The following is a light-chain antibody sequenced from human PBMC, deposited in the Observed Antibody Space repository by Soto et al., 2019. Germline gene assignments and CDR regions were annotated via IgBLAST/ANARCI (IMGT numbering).Light chain of an antibody. Sequence: DIQVTQSPSTLSVSVGDRVTITCRASQSISSWLAWYQQKPGKAPKLLIYDASSLESGVPSRFSGSGSGTEFTLTISSLQPDDFATYYCQHYNSYSEAFGQGTKVDIK. CDR3: QHYNSYSEA. CDR1: QSISSW. V-gene: IGKV1-5*01. J-gene: IGKJ1*01. CDR2: DAS.